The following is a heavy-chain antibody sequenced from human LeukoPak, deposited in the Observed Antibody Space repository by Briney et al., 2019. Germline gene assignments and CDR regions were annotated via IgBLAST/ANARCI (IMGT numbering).Heavy chain of an antibody. CDR2: THQSGTT. D-gene: IGHD4-11*01. V-gene: IGHV4-4*02. J-gene: IGHJ4*02. CDR3: TSSDSYRLDH. Sequence: TSDTLSLTCAVSGGSISSIHWWSWVRQPPGTGLEWIGETHQSGTTNYNPSLRSRGSISLDKAKNQFTLNLNSVTAADTAVYYCTSSDSYRLDHWGQGILVTVSS. CDR1: GGSISSIHW.